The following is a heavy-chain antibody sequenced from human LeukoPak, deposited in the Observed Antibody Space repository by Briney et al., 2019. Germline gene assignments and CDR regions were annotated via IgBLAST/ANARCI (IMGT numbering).Heavy chain of an antibody. V-gene: IGHV3-7*04. CDR3: AGPRDGYRSYFDY. CDR2: INHDGSEK. J-gene: IGHJ4*02. Sequence: GGSLRLSCAASGFTFSSYWMNWVRQAPGKWLEWVATINHDGSEKYYLDSVKGRFTISRDSAKNSLYLQMTSLRVEDTAVYYCAGPRDGYRSYFDYWGQGTLVTVSS. D-gene: IGHD5-24*01. CDR1: GFTFSSYW.